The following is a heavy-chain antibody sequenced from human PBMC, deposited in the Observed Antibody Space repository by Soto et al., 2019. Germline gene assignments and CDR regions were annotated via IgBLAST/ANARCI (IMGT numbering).Heavy chain of an antibody. Sequence: GGSLRLSCAASGFTFSSYSMNWVRQAPGKGLEWVSSISSSSSYIYYADSVKGRFTISRDNAKNSLYLQMNSLRAEDTAVYYCARAFVYDILTAPFDPWGQGTLVTVSS. D-gene: IGHD3-9*01. J-gene: IGHJ5*02. CDR2: ISSSSSYI. CDR1: GFTFSSYS. CDR3: ARAFVYDILTAPFDP. V-gene: IGHV3-21*01.